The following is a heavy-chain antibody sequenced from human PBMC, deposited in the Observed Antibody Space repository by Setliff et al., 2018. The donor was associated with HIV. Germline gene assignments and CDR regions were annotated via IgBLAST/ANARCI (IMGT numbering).Heavy chain of an antibody. V-gene: IGHV1-18*01. J-gene: IGHJ5*02. CDR3: VRDKHWNLFLFDP. CDR1: NYTLINYG. D-gene: IGHD1-7*01. Sequence: ASVKVSCKASNYTLINYGVSWVRQAPGQGLEWMGWIGSYSGGSTIYAQKFQGRITMTRDTSSSTVYMELSSLRSEDTAVYYCVRDKHWNLFLFDPWGQGTLVTVSS. CDR2: IGSYSGGST.